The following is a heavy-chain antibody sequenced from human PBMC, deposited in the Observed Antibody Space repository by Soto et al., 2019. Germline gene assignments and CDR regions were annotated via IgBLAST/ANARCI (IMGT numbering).Heavy chain of an antibody. CDR3: AKRFGDYVGWFDP. D-gene: IGHD4-17*01. V-gene: IGHV4-59*01. CDR1: GVSITDYH. CDR2: IFSRGTP. Sequence: TLSLTCTVSGVSITDYHWSWIRQSPGRGLEWIGYIFSRGTPNYNPSLKSRVTISVDTSRNQFSLKLNSLTAADTAMYFCAKRFGDYVGWFDPWGQGALVTVSS. J-gene: IGHJ5*02.